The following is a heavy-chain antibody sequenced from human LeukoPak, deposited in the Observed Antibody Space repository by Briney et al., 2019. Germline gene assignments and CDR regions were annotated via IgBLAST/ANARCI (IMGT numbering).Heavy chain of an antibody. Sequence: GGSLRLSCAASGFTFSSYSMNWVRQAPGKGLEWVASIEDDGDQKKYGDSVKGRFTISRDNAENSLYLQMNILRVEDTAVYYCARDIPRGSTHLDYWGQGTLVTVSA. V-gene: IGHV3-7*01. J-gene: IGHJ4*02. CDR3: ARDIPRGSTHLDY. D-gene: IGHD1-26*01. CDR2: IEDDGDQK. CDR1: GFTFSSYS.